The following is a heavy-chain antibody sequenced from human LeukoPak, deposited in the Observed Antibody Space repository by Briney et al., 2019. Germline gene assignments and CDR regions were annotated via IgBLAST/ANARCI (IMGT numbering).Heavy chain of an antibody. CDR2: ISDNGGST. V-gene: IGHV3-64D*06. CDR1: GFTFSGFA. D-gene: IGHD6-19*01. Sequence: GGSLRLSCSASGFTFSGFAMHWVRQAPGKGLEYVSAISDNGGSTYYADSVKGRFIIPRDNSKNTLFLQMSSLRVEDTAIYYCMSRDGAGYWGQGTLVTVSS. CDR3: MSRDGAGY. J-gene: IGHJ4*02.